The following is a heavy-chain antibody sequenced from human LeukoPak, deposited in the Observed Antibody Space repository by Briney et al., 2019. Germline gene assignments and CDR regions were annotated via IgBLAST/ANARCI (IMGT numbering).Heavy chain of an antibody. Sequence: GGSLRLSCAASGLTVGINYMSWVRQAPGRGLEWVSVMYSSGTTYYADSVKGRFTISRDNAKNSLYLQMNSLRAEDTAVYYCAKAYYYGWGSDLGFAPWGQGTLVTVSS. CDR3: AKAYYYGWGSDLGFAP. D-gene: IGHD3-10*01. J-gene: IGHJ5*02. CDR1: GLTVGINY. CDR2: MYSSGTT. V-gene: IGHV3-66*02.